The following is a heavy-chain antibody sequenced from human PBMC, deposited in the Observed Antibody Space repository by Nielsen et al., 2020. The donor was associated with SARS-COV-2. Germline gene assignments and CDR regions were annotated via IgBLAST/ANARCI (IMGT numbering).Heavy chain of an antibody. Sequence: SVKVSCKASGGTFSSYAISWVRQAPGQGLEWMGGIIPIFGTANYAQKFQGRVTITADESTSTAYIELSSLRSEDTAVYYCARDPVAAAGGHYYGMDVWGQGTTVTVSS. D-gene: IGHD6-13*01. CDR3: ARDPVAAAGGHYYGMDV. V-gene: IGHV1-69*13. CDR1: GGTFSSYA. J-gene: IGHJ6*02. CDR2: IIPIFGTA.